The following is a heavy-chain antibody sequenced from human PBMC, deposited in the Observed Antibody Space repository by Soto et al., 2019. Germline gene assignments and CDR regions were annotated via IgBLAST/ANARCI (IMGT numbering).Heavy chain of an antibody. CDR1: GYTFTSYD. CDR3: ARDTSRGGYDY. J-gene: IGHJ4*02. Sequence: QVQLVQSGAEVKKPGASVKVSCKASGYTFTSYDINWVLQAPGQGLEWMGWINGYNGNTNYAQKNQSRITMTTDTSTSTAYLDLRCLRSDDTFLYFCARDTSRGGYDYWGQGTLVTVSS. D-gene: IGHD3-10*01. CDR2: INGYNGNT. V-gene: IGHV1-18*01.